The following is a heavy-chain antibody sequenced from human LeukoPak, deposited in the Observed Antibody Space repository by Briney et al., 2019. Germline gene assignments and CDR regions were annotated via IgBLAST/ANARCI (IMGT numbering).Heavy chain of an antibody. Sequence: ASVKVSRKVSGHSLSELSVHWVRQAPGKGLEWMGGFDPDDGEVVYAQKFQGRVSMTKDTATDTAYLELSSLTSEATAVYYCAITSVHSVYYGMDIWGQGTTVTVTS. CDR2: FDPDDGEV. CDR1: GHSLSELS. CDR3: AITSVHSVYYGMDI. V-gene: IGHV1-24*01. D-gene: IGHD1-1*01. J-gene: IGHJ6*02.